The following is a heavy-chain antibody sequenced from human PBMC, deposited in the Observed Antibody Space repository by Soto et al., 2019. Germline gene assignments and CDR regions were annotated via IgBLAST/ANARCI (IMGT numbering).Heavy chain of an antibody. CDR2: IIPIFGTA. D-gene: IGHD2-15*01. J-gene: IGHJ6*03. V-gene: IGHV1-69*05. CDR1: GGTFSSYA. CDR3: ARESLAVAATPDPTYYYYMDV. Sequence: SVKVSCKASGGTFSSYAISWVRQAPGQGLEWMGGIIPIFGTANYAQKFQGRVTMTTDTSTSTAYVELRSLRSDDTAVYYCARESLAVAATPDPTYYYYMDVWGKGTTVTVSS.